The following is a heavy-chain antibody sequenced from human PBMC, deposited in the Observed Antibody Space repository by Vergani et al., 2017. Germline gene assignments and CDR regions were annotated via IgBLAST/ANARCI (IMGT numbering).Heavy chain of an antibody. D-gene: IGHD3-10*01. CDR3: AKTYPTFSGSYGPEGPFDI. J-gene: IGHJ3*02. CDR2: ISYDGSNK. V-gene: IGHV3-30*18. CDR1: GFTFSSYG. Sequence: QVQLVESGGGVVQPGRSLRLSCAASGFTFSSYGMHWVRQAPGKGLEWVAVISYDGSNKYYADSVKGRFTISRYNSKNTLYLQMNSLRAEDTAVYYCAKTYPTFSGSYGPEGPFDIWGQGTMVTVSS.